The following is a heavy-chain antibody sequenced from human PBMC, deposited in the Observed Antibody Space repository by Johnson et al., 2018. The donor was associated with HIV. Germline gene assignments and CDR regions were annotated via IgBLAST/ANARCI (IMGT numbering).Heavy chain of an antibody. Sequence: QEQLVESGGGLVQPGGSLRLSCAASGITVSSNYMSWVRQAPGKGLEWVSYISSSGSTIYYADSVKGRFTISSDNAKNSRYLQMNSLRVEDTAVYYCASSQGSGEGAFDIWGQGTMVTVSS. V-gene: IGHV3-11*01. CDR2: ISSSGSTI. J-gene: IGHJ3*02. CDR1: GITVSSNY. CDR3: ASSQGSGEGAFDI. D-gene: IGHD2-21*01.